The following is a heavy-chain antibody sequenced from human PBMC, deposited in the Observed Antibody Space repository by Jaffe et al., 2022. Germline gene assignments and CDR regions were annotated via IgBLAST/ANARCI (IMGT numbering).Heavy chain of an antibody. J-gene: IGHJ6*03. Sequence: QVQLQESGPGLVKPSQTLSLTCTVSGGSISSGSYYWSWIRQPAGKGLEWIGRIYTSGSTNYNPSLKSRVTISVDTSKNQFSLKLSSVTAADTAVYYCARDRTGPGDRLGWGYYYYYMDVWGKGTTVTVSS. D-gene: IGHD7-27*01. CDR1: GGSISSGSYY. V-gene: IGHV4-61*02. CDR3: ARDRTGPGDRLGWGYYYYYMDV. CDR2: IYTSGST.